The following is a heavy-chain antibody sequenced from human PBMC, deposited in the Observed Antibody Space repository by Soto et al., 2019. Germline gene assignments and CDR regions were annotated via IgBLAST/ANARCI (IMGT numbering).Heavy chain of an antibody. CDR2: MSYDGGNK. CDR3: AKDTYYHDSSGYYVFDY. J-gene: IGHJ4*02. Sequence: QVQLVESGGGVVQPGRSLRLSCAASGFTFSSYGMHWVRQAPGKGLEWVAVMSYDGGNKNYVDSVKGRFTISSDNSKNTLYLQMNSLRAEDTAVYYCAKDTYYHDSSGYYVFDYWGQGTLVTVSS. D-gene: IGHD3-22*01. V-gene: IGHV3-30*18. CDR1: GFTFSSYG.